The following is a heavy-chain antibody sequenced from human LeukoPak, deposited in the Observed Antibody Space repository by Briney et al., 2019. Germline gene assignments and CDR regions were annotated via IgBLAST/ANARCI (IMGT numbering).Heavy chain of an antibody. J-gene: IGHJ6*03. D-gene: IGHD2-8*02. CDR1: SGSISSYY. Sequence: SETLSLTCTVSSGSISSYYWSWIRQPPGKGLEWIGYIYYSGSTNYNPSLKSRVTISVDTSKNQFSLKLSSVTAADTAVYYCARWVQVARYYYMDVWGKGTTVTVSS. V-gene: IGHV4-59*01. CDR3: ARWVQVARYYYMDV. CDR2: IYYSGST.